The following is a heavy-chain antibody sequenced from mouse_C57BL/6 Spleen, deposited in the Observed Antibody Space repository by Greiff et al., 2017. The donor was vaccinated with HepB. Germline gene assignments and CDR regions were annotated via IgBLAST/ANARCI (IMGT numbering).Heavy chain of an antibody. CDR2: IYPGSGST. V-gene: IGHV1-55*01. CDR3: AREGGFYYYGGY. Sequence: QVQLQQPGAELVKPGASVKMPCKASGYTFTSYWITWVKQRPGQGLEWIGDIYPGSGSTNYNEKFKSKATLTVDTSSSTAYMQLSSLTSEDSAVYYCAREGGFYYYGGYWGQGTTLTVSS. J-gene: IGHJ2*01. CDR1: GYTFTSYW. D-gene: IGHD1-1*01.